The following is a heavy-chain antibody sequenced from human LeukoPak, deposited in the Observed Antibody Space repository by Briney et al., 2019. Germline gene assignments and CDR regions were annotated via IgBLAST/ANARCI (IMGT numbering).Heavy chain of an antibody. J-gene: IGHJ4*02. CDR1: AGSISSYY. CDR3: ARHLWSAYHKFDY. V-gene: IGHV4-4*07. CDR2: IYTSGST. Sequence: PSETLSLTCTVSAGSISSYYWSWIRQPAGKGLEWLGRIYTSGSTNYNPSLKSRITVSVDTSKNQFSLKLSSVTAADTAVYYCARHLWSAYHKFDYWGQGTLVTVSS. D-gene: IGHD3-3*01.